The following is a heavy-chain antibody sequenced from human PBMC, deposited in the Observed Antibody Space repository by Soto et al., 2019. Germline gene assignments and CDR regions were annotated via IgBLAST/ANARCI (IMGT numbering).Heavy chain of an antibody. Sequence: GGSLRLSCAASGFTFSSRWMHWVRQAPGKGLVWVSRINSDGTTITYADSVKGRFTISRDNAKNTLYLQMNGLRAEDTAVYYYPRGTHPPVPPPLFACWVQGPRVTVS. V-gene: IGHV3-74*01. D-gene: IGHD1-1*01. CDR1: GFTFSSRW. CDR2: INSDGTTI. J-gene: IGHJ4*02. CDR3: PRGTHPPVPPPLFAC.